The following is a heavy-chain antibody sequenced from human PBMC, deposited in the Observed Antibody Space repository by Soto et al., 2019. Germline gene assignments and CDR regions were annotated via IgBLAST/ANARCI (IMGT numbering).Heavy chain of an antibody. J-gene: IGHJ5*02. CDR1: NGSLNFYC. Sequence: NPSETLSLTWNVSNGSLNFYCWSWIRQPPGKELEWIGNIYYRGTTNYNPSLQGRVTMSIDTSKNQFSLMLTSVTAADTAVYYCTRVATAVPSWGRGVLVTVS. CDR2: IYYRGTT. V-gene: IGHV4-59*12. CDR3: TRVATAVPS. D-gene: IGHD5-18*01.